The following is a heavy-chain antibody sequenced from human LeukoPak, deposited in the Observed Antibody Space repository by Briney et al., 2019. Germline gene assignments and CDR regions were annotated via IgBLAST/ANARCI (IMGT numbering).Heavy chain of an antibody. V-gene: IGHV3-21*01. D-gene: IGHD1-26*01. CDR2: ITSTSTYI. CDR1: GFTFSTYN. CDR3: ARDPYSGGYGAYYYYYMDL. J-gene: IGHJ6*03. Sequence: GGSLRLSCAVSGFTFSTYNMNWVRQAPGKGPEWVSSITSTSTYIYYADSVKGRFTISRDNAKNSLYLQMNGLRVEDTAVYYCARDPYSGGYGAYYYYYMDLWGKGTTVTISS.